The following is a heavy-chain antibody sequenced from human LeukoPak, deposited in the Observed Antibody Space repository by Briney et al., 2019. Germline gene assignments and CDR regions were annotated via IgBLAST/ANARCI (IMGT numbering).Heavy chain of an antibody. V-gene: IGHV3-21*04. CDR1: GFTFSSYS. D-gene: IGHD6-13*01. CDR2: ISSSSSYI. Sequence: GGSLRLSCAASGFTFSSYSMNWVRQAPGKGLEWVSFISSSSSYIYYADSVKGRFTISRDNSKNTLYLQMNSLRAEDTAVYYCAKDPSSSWFGDYFDYWGQGTLVTVSS. J-gene: IGHJ4*02. CDR3: AKDPSSSWFGDYFDY.